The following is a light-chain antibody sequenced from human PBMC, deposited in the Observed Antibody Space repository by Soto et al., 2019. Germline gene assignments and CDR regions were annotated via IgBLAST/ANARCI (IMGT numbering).Light chain of an antibody. V-gene: IGLV3-21*04. Sequence: SYELTQSPSMSVAPGKTARITCGGSNIGSKSVHWDQQKPGQAPVLVIYYDRHRPSGIPERFSGSNSGNAATLTISRVEAGDEADYYCQVWDSSSDHVVFGGGTKLTVL. J-gene: IGLJ2*01. CDR2: YDR. CDR1: NIGSKS. CDR3: QVWDSSSDHVV.